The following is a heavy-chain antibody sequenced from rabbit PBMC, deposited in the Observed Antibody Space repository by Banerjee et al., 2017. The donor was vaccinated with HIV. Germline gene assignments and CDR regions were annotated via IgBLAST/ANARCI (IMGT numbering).Heavy chain of an antibody. CDR2: IYAGKGST. CDR1: GFDFSSYY. J-gene: IGHJ6*01. V-gene: IGHV1S7*01. CDR3: ARVDAGYAGDDYEGL. D-gene: IGHD4-2*01. Sequence: QLKETGGGLVQPGGSLTLSCKASGFDFSSYYMSWVRQAPGKGLEWIGIIYAGKGSTDYASRVNGRFTISSDNAQNTVDLQMNSLTAADTATYFCARVDAGYAGDDYEGLWGPGTSSPS.